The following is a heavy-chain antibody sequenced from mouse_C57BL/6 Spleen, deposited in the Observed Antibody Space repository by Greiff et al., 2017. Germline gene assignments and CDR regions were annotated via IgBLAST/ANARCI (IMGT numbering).Heavy chain of an antibody. J-gene: IGHJ4*01. CDR1: GFTFSDYG. CDR2: ISSGSSTI. V-gene: IGHV5-17*01. Sequence: EVMLVESGGGLVKPGGSLTLSCAASGFTFSDYGMHWVRQAPEKGLEWVAYISSGSSTIYYADTVKGRFTISRDNAKNTLFLQMTSLRSEDTAMYYCARRRGYWYAMDYWGQGTSVTVSS. CDR3: ARRRGYWYAMDY. D-gene: IGHD3-1*01.